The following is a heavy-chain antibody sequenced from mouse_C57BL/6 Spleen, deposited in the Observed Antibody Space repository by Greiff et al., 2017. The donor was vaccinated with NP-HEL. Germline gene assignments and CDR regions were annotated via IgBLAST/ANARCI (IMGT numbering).Heavy chain of an antibody. CDR3: ARLGPSGGY. Sequence: EVQLVESGGGLVKPGGSLKLSCAASGFTFSDYGMHWVRQAPEKGLEWVAYISSGSSTIYYADTVKGRFTISRDNAKNTLFLQMTSLRSEDTAMYYCARLGPSGGYWGKGTTLTVSS. V-gene: IGHV5-17*01. CDR2: ISSGSSTI. J-gene: IGHJ2*01. CDR1: GFTFSDYG.